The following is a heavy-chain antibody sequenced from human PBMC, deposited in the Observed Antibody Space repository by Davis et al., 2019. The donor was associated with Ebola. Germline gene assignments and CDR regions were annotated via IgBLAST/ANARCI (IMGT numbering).Heavy chain of an antibody. CDR1: SYTFTNYG. CDR3: ARDLQGLGSSWSGGSV. CDR2: ISPSSGIT. D-gene: IGHD6-13*01. Sequence: ASVKVSCKASSYTFTNYGITWVRQAPGQGLEWVGWISPSSGITNYVQILRGRVTMTTDTSTSTAYMELRSLRSDDTAVYYCARDLQGLGSSWSGGSVWGQGTLVRVSS. J-gene: IGHJ4*02. V-gene: IGHV1-18*01.